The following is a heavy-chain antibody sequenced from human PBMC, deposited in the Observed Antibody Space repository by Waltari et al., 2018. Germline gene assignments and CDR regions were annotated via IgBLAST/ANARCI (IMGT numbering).Heavy chain of an antibody. Sequence: EVQLLESGGGLVQPGGSLRLACGASGFTFSSYAMSWVRQAPGKGLEWGSGISGSGGSTYYADSVKGRFTISRDNSKNTLYLQMNSLRAEDTAVYYCAYEELSSVWGQGTLVTVSS. CDR3: AYEELSSV. CDR2: ISGSGGST. D-gene: IGHD1-7*01. V-gene: IGHV3-23*01. CDR1: GFTFSSYA. J-gene: IGHJ4*02.